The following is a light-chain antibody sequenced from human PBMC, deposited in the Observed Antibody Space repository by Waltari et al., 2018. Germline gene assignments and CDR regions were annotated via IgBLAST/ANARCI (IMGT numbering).Light chain of an antibody. Sequence: DVQMTQSPSSLSASVGDRVTITCRASHDIGRWLAWFQQQPGEAPKPLIYSTSTLESGVPSRISGSGSGTDFSLTINNLEPEDFATYFCQQYNIYPRTFGQGTKLEIK. CDR2: STS. V-gene: IGKV1D-16*01. CDR1: HDIGRW. J-gene: IGKJ1*01. CDR3: QQYNIYPRT.